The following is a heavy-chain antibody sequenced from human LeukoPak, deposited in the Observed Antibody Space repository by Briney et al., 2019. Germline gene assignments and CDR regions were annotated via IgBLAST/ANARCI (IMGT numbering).Heavy chain of an antibody. D-gene: IGHD4-17*01. Sequence: SETLSLTCTVSGGSISSGSYYWSWIRQPAGKGLEWIGRIYTGGSTNYNPSLKSRVTISVDTSKNQFSLKLSSVTAADTAVYYCARDRFDYGDYYYYYMDVWGKGTTVTVSS. V-gene: IGHV4-61*02. CDR3: ARDRFDYGDYYYYYMDV. J-gene: IGHJ6*03. CDR2: IYTGGST. CDR1: GGSISSGSYY.